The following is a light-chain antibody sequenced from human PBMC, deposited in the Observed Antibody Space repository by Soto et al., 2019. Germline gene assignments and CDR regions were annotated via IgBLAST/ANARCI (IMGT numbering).Light chain of an antibody. Sequence: EIVLTQSPGTLSLSPGERVTLSCRASESVSSNFLAWYQQKPGQAPRLLIYGASSRAAGIPDRFSGSGSGTDFTLTINRVEPEDFAVYYCQQYKNWPPPTFGGGTKVQIK. V-gene: IGKV3-20*01. CDR1: ESVSSNF. CDR2: GAS. J-gene: IGKJ4*01. CDR3: QQYKNWPPPT.